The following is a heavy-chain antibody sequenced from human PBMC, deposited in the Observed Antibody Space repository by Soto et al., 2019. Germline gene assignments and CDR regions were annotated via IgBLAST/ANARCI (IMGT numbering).Heavy chain of an antibody. Sequence: GASLKISCKGSGYSFAGYWITWVRQKPGKGLEWMGRIDPSDSQTYCSPSFRGHVTISVTKSITTVFLQWSSLRASDTAMYYCARQIYDSDTGPNFQYYFDSWGQGTPVTVSS. J-gene: IGHJ4*02. CDR1: GYSFAGYW. V-gene: IGHV5-10-1*01. D-gene: IGHD3-22*01. CDR2: IDPSDSQT. CDR3: ARQIYDSDTGPNFQYYFDS.